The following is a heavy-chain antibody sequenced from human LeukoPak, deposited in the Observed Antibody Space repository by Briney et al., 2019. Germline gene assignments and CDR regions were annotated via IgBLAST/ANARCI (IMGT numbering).Heavy chain of an antibody. V-gene: IGHV3-30-3*01. CDR2: ISYDGSNK. Sequence: PGGSLRLSCAASGFTFNSYAMHWVRQAPGKGLEWVAVISYDGSNKYYADSVKGRFTISRDNSKNTLYLQMNSLRAEDTAVYYCARGSRSGSSSGQGVSYYFDYWGQGTLVTVSS. J-gene: IGHJ4*02. CDR1: GFTFNSYA. CDR3: ARGSRSGSSSGQGVSYYFDY. D-gene: IGHD6-6*01.